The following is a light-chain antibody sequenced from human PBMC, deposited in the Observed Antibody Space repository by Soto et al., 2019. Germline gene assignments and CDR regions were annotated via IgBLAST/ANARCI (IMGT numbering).Light chain of an antibody. Sequence: EIVLTQSPGTLSLSPGERATLSCRASQSVRSNYLAWFQNKPGQAPRLLIYAASSGATGIPDRFSGSGSGTDFPLTISRLEPEDVAVYYCQQYGTSPRTFGQGTKVEIK. CDR3: QQYGTSPRT. J-gene: IGKJ1*01. V-gene: IGKV3-20*01. CDR1: QSVRSNY. CDR2: AAS.